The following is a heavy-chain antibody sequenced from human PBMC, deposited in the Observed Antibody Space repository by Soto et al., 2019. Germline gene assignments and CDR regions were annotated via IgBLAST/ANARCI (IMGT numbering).Heavy chain of an antibody. CDR3: AKDPRYCSSTSCSPFYYGMDV. CDR1: GFTFSSYA. CDR2: ISGSGGST. J-gene: IGHJ6*02. D-gene: IGHD2-2*01. Sequence: GGSLRLSCAASGFTFSSYAMSWVRQAPGKGLEWVSAISGSGGSTYYADSVKGRFTISRDNSKNTLYLQMNSLRAEDTAVYYCAKDPRYCSSTSCSPFYYGMDVWGQGTTVNVS. V-gene: IGHV3-23*01.